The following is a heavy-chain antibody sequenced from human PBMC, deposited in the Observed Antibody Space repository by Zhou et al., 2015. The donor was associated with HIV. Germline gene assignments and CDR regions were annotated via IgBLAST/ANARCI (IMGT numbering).Heavy chain of an antibody. CDR2: IRSKAYGGTT. D-gene: IGHD2-2*01. Sequence: EVQLVESGGGLVQPGRSLRLSCTASGFTFGDYAMSWFRQAPGKGLEWVGFIRSKAYGGTTEYAASVKGRFTISRDDSKSIAYLEMNSLKTEDTAVYYCTRDGDRYCSSTSCSYDAFDIWAKGQWSPSPQ. J-gene: IGHJ3*02. CDR3: TRDGDRYCSSTSCSYDAFDI. V-gene: IGHV3-49*03. CDR1: GFTFGDYA.